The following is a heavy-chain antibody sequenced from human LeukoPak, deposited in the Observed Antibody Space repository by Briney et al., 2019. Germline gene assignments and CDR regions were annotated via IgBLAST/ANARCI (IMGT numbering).Heavy chain of an antibody. CDR1: GFTFSSYA. V-gene: IGHV3-23*01. J-gene: IGHJ4*02. D-gene: IGHD6-13*01. Sequence: PGGSLRLSCAASGFTFSSYAMSWVRQVPGKGLEWVSAISDSGDNTDYADSVKGRVTVSRDNSKNTLYLQMNSLRAEDTAVYYCAKGADVLIPAAGSLFDYWGQGTLVTVSS. CDR3: AKGADVLIPAAGSLFDY. CDR2: ISDSGDNT.